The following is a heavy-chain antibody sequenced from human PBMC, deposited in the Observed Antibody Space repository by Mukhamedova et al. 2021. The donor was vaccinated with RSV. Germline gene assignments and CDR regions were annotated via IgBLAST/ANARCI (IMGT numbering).Heavy chain of an antibody. D-gene: IGHD3-22*01. J-gene: IGHJ4*01. CDR2: IWYDGRNN. V-gene: IGHV3-33*01. Sequence: STYNIHWVRQAPGKGLEWVANIWYDGRNNYADSVKGRFTISRDDSQNTVYLQMNSLRAEDTAVYFCATDTWYSGSSGSYYHYFDY. CDR1: STYN. CDR3: ATDTWYSGSSGSYYHYFDY.